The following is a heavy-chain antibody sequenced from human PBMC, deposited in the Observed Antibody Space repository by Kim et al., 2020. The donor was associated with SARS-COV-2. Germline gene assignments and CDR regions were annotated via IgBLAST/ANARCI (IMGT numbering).Heavy chain of an antibody. V-gene: IGHV1-69*13. CDR2: IIPIFGTA. J-gene: IGHJ3*02. D-gene: IGHD3-10*01. Sequence: SVKVSCKASGGTFSSYAISWVRQAPGQGLEWMGGIIPIFGTANYAHNFQGRVTITADESTSTVYMELSSLRSEDTAVYYCARDHYGSGSYSFAFDIWGQGTMVTVSS. CDR3: ARDHYGSGSYSFAFDI. CDR1: GGTFSSYA.